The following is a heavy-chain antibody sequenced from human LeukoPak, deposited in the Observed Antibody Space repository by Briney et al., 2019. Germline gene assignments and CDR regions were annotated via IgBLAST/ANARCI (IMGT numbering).Heavy chain of an antibody. Sequence: ASVKVSCKGSGYTFTNYAIHWVRQAPGQSLEWLGWINPGNGDTKYSQDFQGRVTINTDTSAATAYVELNSLTSEDTAVYYCARVLGYYDSSGYYYYYGMDVWGQGTTVTVSS. CDR3: ARVLGYYDSSGYYYYYGMDV. CDR1: GYTFTNYA. J-gene: IGHJ6*02. CDR2: INPGNGDT. V-gene: IGHV1-3*01. D-gene: IGHD3-22*01.